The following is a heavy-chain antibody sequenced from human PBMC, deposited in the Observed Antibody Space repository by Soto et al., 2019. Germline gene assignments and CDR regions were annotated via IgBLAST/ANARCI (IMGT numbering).Heavy chain of an antibody. Sequence: SETLSLTCTVSGGSISSYYWSWIRQPPGKGLEWIGYIYYSGSTNYNPSLKSRVTISVDTSKNQFSLKLSSVTAADTAVYYCASSPGIAADGTAPQFYYYYGMDVWGQGTTVTVSS. CDR1: GGSISSYY. V-gene: IGHV4-59*01. CDR3: ASSPGIAADGTAPQFYYYYGMDV. CDR2: IYYSGST. J-gene: IGHJ6*02. D-gene: IGHD6-13*01.